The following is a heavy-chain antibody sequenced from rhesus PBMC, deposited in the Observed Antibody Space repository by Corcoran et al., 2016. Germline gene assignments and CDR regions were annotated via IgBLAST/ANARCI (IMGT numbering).Heavy chain of an antibody. CDR2: ITYSGST. V-gene: IGHV4-122*02. CDR1: GGSISRGYYS. D-gene: IGHD5-36*01. Sequence: QVQLQESGPGLVRPSETLSLTCAVSGGSISRGYYSWICILPPPGKGLEWIGYITYSGSTSYNPSLKSRVTISRDTSKNQFSLKLSSVTAADTAVYYCARVNIATVPPDYWGQGVLVTVSS. J-gene: IGHJ4*01. CDR3: ARVNIATVPPDY.